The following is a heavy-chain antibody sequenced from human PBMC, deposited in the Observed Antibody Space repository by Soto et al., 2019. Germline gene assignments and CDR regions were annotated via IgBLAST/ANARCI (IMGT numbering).Heavy chain of an antibody. CDR3: ARDRDSGYSSWDHDDFNI. D-gene: IGHD6-6*01. Sequence: GGSLRLSCAASGFTFSSYGMHWVRQAPGRGPEWVAVIWYDGSNKYYADSVRGRFTISRDNSKNTQYLQMNSLRAEDTAVYYCARDRDSGYSSWDHDDFNIWCPGPMVTVSS. V-gene: IGHV3-33*01. J-gene: IGHJ3*02. CDR1: GFTFSSYG. CDR2: IWYDGSNK.